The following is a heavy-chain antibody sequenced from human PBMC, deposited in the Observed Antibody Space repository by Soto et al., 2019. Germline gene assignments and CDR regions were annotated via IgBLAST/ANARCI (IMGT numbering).Heavy chain of an antibody. CDR3: ARGGGWVGEASFDS. D-gene: IGHD3-10*01. CDR2: INAGNGRE. J-gene: IGHJ4*02. Sequence: QVQLEQSGAEVKKPGASVKVSCKTSGYTFTSYTLHWVRQAPGQGLEWMGWINAGNGREKYSKRFEAGVSLSTNNAAAPGYVELRSLGSEATAIYSWARGGGWVGEASFDSWGQGTLVTVSS. V-gene: IGHV1-3*01. CDR1: GYTFTSYT.